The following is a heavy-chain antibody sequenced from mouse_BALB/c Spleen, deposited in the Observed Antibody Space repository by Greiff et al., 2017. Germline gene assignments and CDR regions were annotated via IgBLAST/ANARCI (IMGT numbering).Heavy chain of an antibody. J-gene: IGHJ4*01. D-gene: IGHD2-3*01. CDR2: ISDGGSYT. CDR1: GFTFSDYY. V-gene: IGHV5-4*02. Sequence: EVMLVESGGGLVKPGGSLKLSCAASGFTFSDYYMYWVRQTPEKRLEWVATISDGGSYTYYPDSVKGRFTISRDNAKNNLYLQMSSLKSEDTAMYYYARSDGYPYYYAMDYWGQGTSVTVSS. CDR3: ARSDGYPYYYAMDY.